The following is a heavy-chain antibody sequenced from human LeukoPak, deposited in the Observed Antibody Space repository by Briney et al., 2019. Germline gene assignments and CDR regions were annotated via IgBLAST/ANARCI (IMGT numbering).Heavy chain of an antibody. CDR2: IRYDGSNK. Sequence: GGSLRLSCAASGFTFSSYGMHWVRQAPGKGLEWVAFIRYDGSNKYYADSVKGRFTISRDNSRNTLYLQVNSLRAEDTAVYYCAISYYDILTGRPVYYMDVWGKGTTITVSS. V-gene: IGHV3-30*02. D-gene: IGHD3-9*01. J-gene: IGHJ6*03. CDR3: AISYYDILTGRPVYYMDV. CDR1: GFTFSSYG.